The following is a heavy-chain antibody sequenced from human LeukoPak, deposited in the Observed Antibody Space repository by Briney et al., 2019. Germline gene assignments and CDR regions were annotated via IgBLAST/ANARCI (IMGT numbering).Heavy chain of an antibody. CDR3: GMNRLAKALDI. V-gene: IGHV1-2*02. CDR1: RYTFTHYF. J-gene: IGHJ3*02. Sequence: GASVTVSYKASRYTFTHYFIHWVRQAPGQGREWMGWIGPTSGDTSYSQKCQGRVTVTRDTSISAAYMELSRLRSDDTAVYYCGMNRLAKALDIWGQGTMVTVSS. CDR2: IGPTSGDT. D-gene: IGHD3-9*01.